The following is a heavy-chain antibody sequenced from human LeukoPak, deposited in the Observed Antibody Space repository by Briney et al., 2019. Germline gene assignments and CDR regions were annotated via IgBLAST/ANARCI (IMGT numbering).Heavy chain of an antibody. J-gene: IGHJ4*02. CDR2: IYYSGST. V-gene: IGHV4-59*01. D-gene: IGHD3-16*01. CDR3: ARVGDSGFDY. CDR1: GGSISSYY. Sequence: SETLSLTCTVSGGSISSYYWSWIRQPPGKGLEWIGYIYYSGSTNYNPSLKSRVTILVDTSKNQFSLKLSSVTAADTAVYYCARVGDSGFDYWGQGTLVTVSS.